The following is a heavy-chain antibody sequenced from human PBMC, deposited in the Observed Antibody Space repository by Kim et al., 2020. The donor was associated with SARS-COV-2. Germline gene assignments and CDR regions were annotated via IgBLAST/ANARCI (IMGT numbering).Heavy chain of an antibody. Sequence: ASVKVSCKASGYTFTSYDINWVRQATGQGLEWMGWMNPNSGNTGYAQKFQGRVTMTRNTSISTAYMELSSLRSEDTAVYYCARIPHTDFWSGYYPYYFDYWGQGTLVTVSS. CDR2: MNPNSGNT. V-gene: IGHV1-8*01. CDR3: ARIPHTDFWSGYYPYYFDY. D-gene: IGHD3-3*01. CDR1: GYTFTSYD. J-gene: IGHJ4*02.